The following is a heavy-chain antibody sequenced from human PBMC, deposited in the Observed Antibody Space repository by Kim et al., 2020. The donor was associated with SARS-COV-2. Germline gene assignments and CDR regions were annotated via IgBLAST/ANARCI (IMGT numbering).Heavy chain of an antibody. V-gene: IGHV3-15*01. J-gene: IGHJ4*02. CDR2: TDGGTT. Sequence: TDGGTTDYAAPVKGRFTISRDDSKNTLYLQMNSLKTEDTAVYYCTTVLSDWGQGTLVTVSS. CDR3: TTVLSD. D-gene: IGHD3-10*01.